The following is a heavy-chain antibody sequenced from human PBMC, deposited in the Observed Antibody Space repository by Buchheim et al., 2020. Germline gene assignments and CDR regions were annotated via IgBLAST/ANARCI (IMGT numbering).Heavy chain of an antibody. Sequence: QVQLVQSGAEVKKPGASVKVSCKASGYTFTGYYMHWVRQAPGQGLEWMGWINPNSGGTNHAQKFQGWVTMTRDTSISTAYMELSRLRSDDTAVYYCARDRPELNYYYGMDVWGQGTT. D-gene: IGHD1-14*01. CDR1: GYTFTGYY. J-gene: IGHJ6*02. CDR2: INPNSGGT. CDR3: ARDRPELNYYYGMDV. V-gene: IGHV1-2*04.